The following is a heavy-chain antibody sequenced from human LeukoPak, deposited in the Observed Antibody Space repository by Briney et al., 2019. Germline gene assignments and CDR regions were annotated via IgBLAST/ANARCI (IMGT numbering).Heavy chain of an antibody. V-gene: IGHV4-59*01. Sequence: SETLTLTCTVSGGSISSYYWSWIRQPPGKGLEWLGYIYYSGSSNYNPSLKSRVTISADTSKNQFSLKLSSVTAADTAVYYCARVPRSYYYYYYMDVWGKGTTVTVSS. J-gene: IGHJ6*03. CDR3: ARVPRSYYYYYYMDV. CDR1: GGSISSYY. CDR2: IYYSGSS.